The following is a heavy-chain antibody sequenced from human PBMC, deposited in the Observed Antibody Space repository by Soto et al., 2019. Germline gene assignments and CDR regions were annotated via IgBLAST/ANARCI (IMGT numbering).Heavy chain of an antibody. CDR3: ARGVTMVRGVIHTPYFDY. D-gene: IGHD3-10*01. CDR1: GGSISSGGYY. V-gene: IGHV4-31*03. J-gene: IGHJ4*02. Sequence: QVQLQESGPGLVKPSQTLSLTCTVSGGSISSGGYYWSWIRQHPGKGLEWIGYISYSGTTNYTPSXTSRVTNSVXPSNAQXXLKLSSVTAADTAVYYCARGVTMVRGVIHTPYFDYWGQGTLVTVSS. CDR2: ISYSGTT.